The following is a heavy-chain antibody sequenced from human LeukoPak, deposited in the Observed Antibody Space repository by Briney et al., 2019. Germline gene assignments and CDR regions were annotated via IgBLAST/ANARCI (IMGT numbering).Heavy chain of an antibody. CDR2: IYYSGST. Sequence: SETLSLTCTVSGGSISSYYWSWIRQPPGKGLEWIGYIYYSGSTNYNPSLKSRVTISVDTPKNQFSLKLSSVTAADTAVYYCASLLGTDFDYWGQGTLVTVSS. CDR3: ASLLGTDFDY. V-gene: IGHV4-59*01. D-gene: IGHD7-27*01. CDR1: GGSISSYY. J-gene: IGHJ4*02.